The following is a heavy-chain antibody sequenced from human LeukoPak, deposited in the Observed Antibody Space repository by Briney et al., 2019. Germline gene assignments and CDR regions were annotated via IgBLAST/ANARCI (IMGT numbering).Heavy chain of an antibody. V-gene: IGHV4-39*07. D-gene: IGHD4-17*01. J-gene: IGHJ4*02. Sequence: WVRQPPGKGLEWIGSIHYSGTTYYNPSLKSRVTISVDTSKNHFSLKLNSVTAADTAVYYCARDPGDYESDFWGQGILVTVSS. CDR3: ARDPGDYESDF. CDR2: IHYSGTT.